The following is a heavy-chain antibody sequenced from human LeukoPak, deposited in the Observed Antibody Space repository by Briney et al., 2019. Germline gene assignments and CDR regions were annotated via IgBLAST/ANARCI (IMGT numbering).Heavy chain of an antibody. CDR3: ARDPSDWFDP. V-gene: IGHV4-31*03. CDR2: IYYSGST. CDR1: GVSISSGGYY. Sequence: SETLSLTCTVSGVSISSGGYYWSWIRQHPGKGLEWIGCIYYSGSTYYNPSLKSRVTISVDTSKNQFSLKLSSVTAADTAVYYCARDPSDWFDPWGQGTLVIVSS. J-gene: IGHJ5*02.